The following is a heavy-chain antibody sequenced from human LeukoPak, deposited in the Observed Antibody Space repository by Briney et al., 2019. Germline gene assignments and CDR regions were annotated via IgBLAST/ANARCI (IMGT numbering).Heavy chain of an antibody. J-gene: IGHJ4*02. CDR1: GYTFTDYF. V-gene: IGHV1-2*02. Sequence: GASVKVSCKASGYTFTDYFIHWVRQAPGRGLEWMGWIDASNGATSYTQTLEGRVIITRDTSIGAVYMELSRLTSDDTVVYYCARDGSSVYDFWGQGTLVTVSS. CDR3: ARDGSSVYDF. CDR2: IDASNGAT.